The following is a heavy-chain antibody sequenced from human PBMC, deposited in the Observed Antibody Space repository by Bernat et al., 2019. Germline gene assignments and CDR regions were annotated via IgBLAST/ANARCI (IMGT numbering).Heavy chain of an antibody. CDR3: AKGLGGNGIFYYYMDV. V-gene: IGHV3-23*01. D-gene: IGHD3-16*01. Sequence: EVQLLESGGGLVQPGGSLRLSCAASGFTFSTYAMTWVRHAPGKGLEWLSGVSNSGGRTYYADSVKGRFTISRDNSKNTLYLQMISLRVEDSAVYYCAKGLGGNGIFYYYMDVWGKGTTVTVSS. J-gene: IGHJ6*03. CDR1: GFTFSTYA. CDR2: VSNSGGRT.